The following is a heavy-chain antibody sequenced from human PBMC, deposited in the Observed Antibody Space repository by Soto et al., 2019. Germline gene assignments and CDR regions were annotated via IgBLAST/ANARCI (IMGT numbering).Heavy chain of an antibody. CDR3: ARAKRVGTNLQHCDPLWYFDY. CDR2: IIPILGIA. D-gene: IGHD1-1*01. V-gene: IGHV1-69*02. J-gene: IGHJ4*02. CDR1: GGTFSSYT. Sequence: GPSVKVSCKASGGTFSSYTISWVRQAPGQGLEWMGRIIPILGIANYAQRFQGRVTITADKSTSTAYMELSSLRSEDTAAYYCARAKRVGTNLQHCDPLWYFDYWGQGTLVTVSS.